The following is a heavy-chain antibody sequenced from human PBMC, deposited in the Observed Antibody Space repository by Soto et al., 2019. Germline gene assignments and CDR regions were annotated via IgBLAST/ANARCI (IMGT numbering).Heavy chain of an antibody. CDR2: IKEDGIQK. J-gene: IGHJ4*02. CDR3: AREVWGPVD. V-gene: IGHV3-7*01. D-gene: IGHD7-27*01. Sequence: EVQLVDSGGGLVQPGGSLRLSCEASGFTFTSYTMIWVRQSPGEGLEWLANIKEDGIQKNYVDSVKGRFTISRDNAKKSLYLQMNSLRVDDTAVYYCAREVWGPVDWGQGTLVTVSS. CDR1: GFTFTSYT.